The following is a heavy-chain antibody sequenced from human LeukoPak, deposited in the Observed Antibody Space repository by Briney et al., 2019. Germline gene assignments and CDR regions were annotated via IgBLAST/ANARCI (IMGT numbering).Heavy chain of an antibody. CDR1: GFTFSSYG. V-gene: IGHV3-23*01. Sequence: GGSLRLSCGASGFTFSSYGTSWVRQAPGKGLEWVSGISGGGGSTYYADSVKGRFTISRDNSKNTLYLQMNSLRAEDTAVYYCAKAPYSLGNYYVDYWGQGTLVTVSS. J-gene: IGHJ4*02. D-gene: IGHD3-10*01. CDR2: ISGGGGST. CDR3: AKAPYSLGNYYVDY.